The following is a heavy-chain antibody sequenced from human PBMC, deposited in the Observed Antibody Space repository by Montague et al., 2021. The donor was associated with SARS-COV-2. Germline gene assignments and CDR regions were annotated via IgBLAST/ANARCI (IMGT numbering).Heavy chain of an antibody. CDR3: ARGARQGYGFRLGPFDS. J-gene: IGHJ4*02. V-gene: IGHV4-34*01. CDR1: GGSFSGYY. Sequence: SETLSLTCAVYGGSFSGYYWNWIRQHPEKGLEWIGEINHSGSTNYNPSLKSRVTMSVDTSKNQFSLKLSSVTAADTAVYYCARGARQGYGFRLGPFDSWGQGTLVTVSS. CDR2: INHSGST. D-gene: IGHD3-10*01.